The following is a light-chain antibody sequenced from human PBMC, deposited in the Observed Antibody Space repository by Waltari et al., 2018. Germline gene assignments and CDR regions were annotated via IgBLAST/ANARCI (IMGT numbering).Light chain of an antibody. CDR3: QQYNNWPHWT. CDR1: QSVSSN. V-gene: IGKV3-15*01. Sequence: EIVMTQSPATLSVSPGERATLSCRASQSVSSNLAWYQQKPGQAPRPLIYGASTRATGIPARFSGSGSGTEFTLTISSLQSEDFAVYYCQQYNNWPHWTFGQGTKVEIK. CDR2: GAS. J-gene: IGKJ1*01.